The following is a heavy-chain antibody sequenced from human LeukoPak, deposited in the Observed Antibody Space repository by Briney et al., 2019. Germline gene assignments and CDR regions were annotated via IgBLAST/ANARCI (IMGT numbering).Heavy chain of an antibody. CDR3: AGVSFSSGWYRDY. Sequence: PGGSLRLSCAASGFTDYMTWVRQAPGEGLERVSVIYSGGSTYYAASVKGRFSVSRDNSKNTVYLQMNSLRAEDTAVYYCAGVSFSSGWYRDYWGQGTLVTVSS. J-gene: IGHJ4*02. D-gene: IGHD6-19*01. CDR1: GFTDY. V-gene: IGHV3-53*01. CDR2: IYSGGST.